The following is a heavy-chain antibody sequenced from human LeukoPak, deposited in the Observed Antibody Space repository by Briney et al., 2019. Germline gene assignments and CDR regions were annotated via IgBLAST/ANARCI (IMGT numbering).Heavy chain of an antibody. CDR1: GFTFRNYG. Sequence: GGSLRLSCAASGFTFRNYGMHWVRQAPGKGLEWVAVVSYGGNYKFSADSVKGRFTISRDTSKNTLYLQMNSLRAEDTAVYYCAKADSSDWYNLDYWGQGTMVTVSS. V-gene: IGHV3-30*18. CDR3: AKADSSDWYNLDY. CDR2: VSYGGNYK. J-gene: IGHJ4*02. D-gene: IGHD6-19*01.